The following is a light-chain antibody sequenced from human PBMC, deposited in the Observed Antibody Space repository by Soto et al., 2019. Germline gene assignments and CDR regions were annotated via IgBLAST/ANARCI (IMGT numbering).Light chain of an antibody. CDR1: QSVSSY. CDR2: GAS. V-gene: IGKV3-20*01. J-gene: IGKJ1*01. Sequence: EIRVSQSPSALSLYPGESATLSCRASQSVSSYLAWYQQKPGQAPRLLIYGASSRATGIPDRFSGSGSGTDFTLTISRLEPEDFAVYYCQQYGSSRTFGQGTKVDI. CDR3: QQYGSSRT.